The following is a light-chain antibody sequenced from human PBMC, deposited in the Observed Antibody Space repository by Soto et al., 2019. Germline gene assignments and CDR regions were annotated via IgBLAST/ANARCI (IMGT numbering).Light chain of an antibody. J-gene: IGKJ1*01. CDR3: HQYADSSRT. V-gene: IGKV3-20*01. Sequence: EIVLTQSPGTLSLSPGETATLSCRASQSVGKNFVAWYQQKPGQAPRFLMYGASTRATGIPDRFSGSGSGRYFTLTINRLEPEDFAVYYGHQYADSSRTFGQGAKVEI. CDR1: QSVGKNF. CDR2: GAS.